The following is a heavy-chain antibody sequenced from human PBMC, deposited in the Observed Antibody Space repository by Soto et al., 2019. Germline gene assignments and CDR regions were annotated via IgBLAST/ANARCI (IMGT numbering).Heavy chain of an antibody. D-gene: IGHD6-13*01. V-gene: IGHV5-51*01. CDR1: GYSFTSYW. CDR2: IYPGDSDT. J-gene: IGHJ3*02. Sequence: EVQLVQSGAEVKKPGESLKISCKGSGYSFTSYWIGWVRQMPGKGLEWMGIIYPGDSDTRYSPSFQGQVTISADKSISTAYLQWSSLKASDTAMYYCARPSISFIAAAAYDAFDIWGQGTMVTVSS. CDR3: ARPSISFIAAAAYDAFDI.